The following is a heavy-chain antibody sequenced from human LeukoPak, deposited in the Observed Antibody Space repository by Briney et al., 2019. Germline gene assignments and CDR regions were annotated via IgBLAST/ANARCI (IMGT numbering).Heavy chain of an antibody. CDR1: GGSISSYY. CDR3: ARDYYYMDV. CDR2: IYYSGST. J-gene: IGHJ6*03. V-gene: IGHV4-59*01. Sequence: SQTLSLTCTVSGGSISSYYWSWIRQPPGKGLEWIGYIYYSGSTNYNPSLKSRVTISVDTSKNQFSLKLSSVTAADTAVYYCARDYYYMDVWGKGTTVTISS.